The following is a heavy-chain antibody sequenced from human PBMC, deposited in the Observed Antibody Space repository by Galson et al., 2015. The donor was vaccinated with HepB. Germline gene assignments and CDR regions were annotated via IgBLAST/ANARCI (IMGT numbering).Heavy chain of an antibody. CDR2: IVPVLDVA. CDR1: GGTFSSYA. Sequence: SVKVSCKASGGTFSSYAISWVRQAPGQGPEWMGRIVPVLDVANYAQSFQGRVTITADKSTNTAYMELSRLRSEDTAVYYCARARDAGTYLYYYYGMDVWGQGTTVTVSS. CDR3: ARARDAGTYLYYYYGMDV. D-gene: IGHD1-26*01. V-gene: IGHV1-69*04. J-gene: IGHJ6*02.